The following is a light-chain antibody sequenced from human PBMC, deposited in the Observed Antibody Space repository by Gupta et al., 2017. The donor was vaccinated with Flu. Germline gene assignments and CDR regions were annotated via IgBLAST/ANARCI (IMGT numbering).Light chain of an antibody. Sequence: EIVLTQSPATLSLSPGERATLSCRASQSVSSYLAWYQQKPGQAPRLLIYDASNRATGIPARFSGSGFGKDLSLTISSREQEDFAGYYCQQPSNWAPREFGRGTKVDIK. CDR3: QQPSNWAPRE. CDR2: DAS. J-gene: IGKJ1*01. V-gene: IGKV3-11*01. CDR1: QSVSSY.